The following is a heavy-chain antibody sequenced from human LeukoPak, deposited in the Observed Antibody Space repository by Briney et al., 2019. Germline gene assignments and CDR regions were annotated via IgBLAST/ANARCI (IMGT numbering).Heavy chain of an antibody. D-gene: IGHD3-3*01. Sequence: SETLSLTCTVSGGSVSRYYWSWIRQPPGRGLEWIGYIYYSGYSGSTNYNPSLKSRVTISVDTSKNQFSLKLSSVTAADTAVYYCARDRTNGGYFEEYYGLDVWGQGTTVTGFS. CDR3: ARDRTNGGYFEEYYGLDV. V-gene: IGHV4-59*02. CDR2: IYYSGYSGST. J-gene: IGHJ6*02. CDR1: GGSVSRYY.